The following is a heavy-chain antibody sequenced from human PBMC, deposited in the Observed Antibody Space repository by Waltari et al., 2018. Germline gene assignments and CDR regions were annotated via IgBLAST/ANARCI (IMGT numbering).Heavy chain of an antibody. D-gene: IGHD1-20*01. J-gene: IGHJ4*02. V-gene: IGHV3-15*01. CDR3: TTTPITDY. CDR2: IKSKTDCGTT. CDR1: GFTFSNAW. Sequence: EVQLVESGGGLVKPGGSLRLSCAASGFTFSNAWMSWVRQAPGKGLEWVGRIKSKTDCGTTDYAAPVKGRFTISRDDSKNTLYLQMNSLKTEDTAVYYCTTTPITDYWGQGTLVTVSS.